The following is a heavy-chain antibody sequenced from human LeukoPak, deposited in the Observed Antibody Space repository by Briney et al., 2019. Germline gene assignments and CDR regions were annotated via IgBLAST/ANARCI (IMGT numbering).Heavy chain of an antibody. D-gene: IGHD5-24*01. CDR3: MRGRDAYKSNTFDI. CDR1: GGTFSSHS. V-gene: IGHV1-69*13. CDR2: IIPIFGTS. Sequence: SVKVSCKASGGTFSSHSISWVRQAPGQGLEWMGGIIPIFGTSNYAQKFQGRVTISADESTNTAYMELRSLRSEDTAVYYCMRGRDAYKSNTFDIWGQGTMVTVSS. J-gene: IGHJ3*02.